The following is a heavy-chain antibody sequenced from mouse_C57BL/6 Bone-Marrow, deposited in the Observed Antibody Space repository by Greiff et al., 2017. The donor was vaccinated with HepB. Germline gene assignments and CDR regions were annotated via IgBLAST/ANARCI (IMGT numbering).Heavy chain of an antibody. D-gene: IGHD2-4*01. J-gene: IGHJ3*01. V-gene: IGHV1-69*01. CDR1: GYTFTSYW. CDR3: ARALYFDYDGGFAY. Sequence: QVQLQQPGAELVMPGASVKLSCKASGYTFTSYWMHWVKQRPGQGLEWIGEIDPSDSYTNYNQKFKGKSTLTVDKSSSTAYMQLSSLTSEDSAVYYCARALYFDYDGGFAYCGQGTLVTVSA. CDR2: IDPSDSYT.